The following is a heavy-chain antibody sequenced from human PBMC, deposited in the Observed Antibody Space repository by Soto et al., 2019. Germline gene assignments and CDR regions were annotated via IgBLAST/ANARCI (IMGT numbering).Heavy chain of an antibody. CDR1: GYTCTSYG. CDR3: ARDYGDGNERRFDY. Sequence: QVQLMQSGAEVRKPGASVKVSCKASGYTCTSYGISWVRQAPGQGLEWMGWISAYNGNTNYAQKLQGRVTRTTDTATSTADRELRSLSSDDTAVYYCARDYGDGNERRFDYWGQGTLVTVSA. J-gene: IGHJ4*02. V-gene: IGHV1-18*01. D-gene: IGHD4-17*01. CDR2: ISAYNGNT.